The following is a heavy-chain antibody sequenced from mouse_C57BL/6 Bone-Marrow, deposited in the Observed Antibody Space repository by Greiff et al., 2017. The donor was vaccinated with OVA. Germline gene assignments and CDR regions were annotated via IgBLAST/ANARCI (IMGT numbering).Heavy chain of an antibody. CDR1: GYTFTSYW. D-gene: IGHD1-1*01. Sequence: VQLQQPGAELVMPGASVKLSCKASGYTFTSYWMHWVKQRPGQGLEWIGEIDPSDSYTNYNQKFKGKSTLTVDKSSSTAYMQLSSLTSEDSAVYYCARGRYYGSSYWFAYWGQGTTLTVSS. V-gene: IGHV1-69*01. CDR2: IDPSDSYT. J-gene: IGHJ2*01. CDR3: ARGRYYGSSYWFAY.